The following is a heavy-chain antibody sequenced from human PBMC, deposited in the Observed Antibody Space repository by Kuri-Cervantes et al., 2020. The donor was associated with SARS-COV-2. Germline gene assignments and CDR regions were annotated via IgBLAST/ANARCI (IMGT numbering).Heavy chain of an antibody. J-gene: IGHJ2*01. D-gene: IGHD2/OR15-2a*01. CDR2: ISSSSSYT. V-gene: IGHV3-11*03. CDR1: GFTVSTNY. Sequence: GGSLRLSCAASGFTVSTNYMCWIRQAPGKGLEWVSYISSSSSYTNYADSVKGRFTISRDNAKNSLYLQMNSLRAEDTAVYYCASRGNSRNWYFDLWGRGTLVTVSS. CDR3: ASRGNSRNWYFDL.